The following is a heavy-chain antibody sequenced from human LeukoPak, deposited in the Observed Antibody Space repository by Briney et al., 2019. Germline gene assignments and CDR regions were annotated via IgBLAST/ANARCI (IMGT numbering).Heavy chain of an antibody. D-gene: IGHD1-26*01. J-gene: IGHJ5*02. V-gene: IGHV4-59*01. Sequence: ETVSLTCTVSGGSISRYYWSWIRQPPGKGLESIGYIFCWRSTDYNASLTSRVTISVDTSKNQISLQLSSVTAADTGLYYCARERPYSGWFDPWGQGTLVAVSS. CDR1: GGSISRYY. CDR2: IFCWRST. CDR3: ARERPYSGWFDP.